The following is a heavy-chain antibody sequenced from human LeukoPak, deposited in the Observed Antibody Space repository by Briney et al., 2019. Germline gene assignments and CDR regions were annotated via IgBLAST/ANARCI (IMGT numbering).Heavy chain of an antibody. CDR3: AKDMIAAAGPTNDY. J-gene: IGHJ4*02. Sequence: GGSLRLSCAVSGFIFKDFPMTWVRQAPGKGLEWLSAISAGGDLTFHADSLKGRFTISRDNSKNTLYLQMNSLRAEDTAVYYCAKDMIAAAGPTNDYWGQGTLVTVSS. CDR1: GFIFKDFP. V-gene: IGHV3-23*01. D-gene: IGHD6-13*01. CDR2: ISAGGDLT.